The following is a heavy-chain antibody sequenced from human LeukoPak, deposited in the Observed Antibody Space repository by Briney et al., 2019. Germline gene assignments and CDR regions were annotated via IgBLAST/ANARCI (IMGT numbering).Heavy chain of an antibody. CDR3: ARDGSWNVWEYYFDY. D-gene: IGHD3-16*01. J-gene: IGHJ4*02. V-gene: IGHV3-30-3*01. Sequence: PGRSLRLSCAASGFTFSSYAMHWVRQAPGKGLEWVAVISYDGSNKYYADSVKGRFTISRDNSKNTLYLQMNSLRAEDTAVYYCARDGSWNVWEYYFDYWGQGALVTVSS. CDR2: ISYDGSNK. CDR1: GFTFSSYA.